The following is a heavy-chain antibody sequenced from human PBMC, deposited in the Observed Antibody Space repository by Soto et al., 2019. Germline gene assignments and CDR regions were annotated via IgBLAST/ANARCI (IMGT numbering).Heavy chain of an antibody. D-gene: IGHD2-2*02. J-gene: IGHJ6*02. CDR1: GFTFSRDG. Sequence: GGSLRLSCGASGFTFSRDGMHWVRQAPGKGLEWVAVIWYDGSNKNYADSVRGRFTISRDNLKNTLHLQMDSLRAEDTAVYYCVRALVVPATINSYYYGMDVWGQGTTVTVSS. CDR3: VRALVVPATINSYYYGMDV. CDR2: IWYDGSNK. V-gene: IGHV3-33*01.